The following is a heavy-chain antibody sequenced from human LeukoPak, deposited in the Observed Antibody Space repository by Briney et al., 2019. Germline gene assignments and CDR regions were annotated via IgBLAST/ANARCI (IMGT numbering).Heavy chain of an antibody. D-gene: IGHD3-22*01. V-gene: IGHV1-46*01. CDR1: GYTFTGYY. Sequence: AASVKVSCKASGYTFTGYYMHWVRQAPGQGLEWMGIINPSGGSTSYAQKFQGRVTMTRDTSTSTVYMELSSLRSEDTAVYYCARAYYDSSGYYWAVDDYWGQGTLVTVSS. CDR2: INPSGGST. J-gene: IGHJ4*02. CDR3: ARAYYDSSGYYWAVDDY.